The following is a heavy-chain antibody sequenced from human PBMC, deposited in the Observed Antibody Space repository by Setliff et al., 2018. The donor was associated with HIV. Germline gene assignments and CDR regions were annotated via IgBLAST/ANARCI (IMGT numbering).Heavy chain of an antibody. J-gene: IGHJ5*02. D-gene: IGHD6-19*01. CDR1: GGSISSTSYY. CDR3: ARQPGYSSGWYFTASGFDP. V-gene: IGHV4-39*01. Sequence: KPSETLSLTCTVSGGSISSTSYYWGWIRQSPGKGLEWIGIIYYSGTTYYNPSLKSRATVSVDTSKNLFSLRLSSVTAADTAVYYCARQPGYSSGWYFTASGFDPWGQGTLVTVSS. CDR2: IYYSGTT.